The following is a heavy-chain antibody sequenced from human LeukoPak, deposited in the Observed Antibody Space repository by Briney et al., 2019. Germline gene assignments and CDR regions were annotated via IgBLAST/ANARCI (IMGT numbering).Heavy chain of an antibody. CDR3: ARGAAVAGTVDY. Sequence: PSETLSLTCTVSGGSISTYFWSWIRQPAGSGLEWIGRIHSSGTTNYNPSLKSRVTMSVDTSKNQFSLKLKSVTAADTAVYYCARGAAVAGTVDYWGQGTLVTVSS. CDR2: IHSSGTT. V-gene: IGHV4-4*07. J-gene: IGHJ4*02. D-gene: IGHD6-19*01. CDR1: GGSISTYF.